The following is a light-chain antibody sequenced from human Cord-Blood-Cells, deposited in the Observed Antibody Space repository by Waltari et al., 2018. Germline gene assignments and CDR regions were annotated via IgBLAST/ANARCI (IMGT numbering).Light chain of an antibody. CDR1: SSNIGAGYD. Sequence: QSVLTQPPSVSGAPGQRVTISCTGSSSNIGAGYDVHWYQQLPGTAPNLLIYGNSNRPSGVPDRVSGSKSGTSASLAITGLQAEDEADYYCQSYDSSLSGYVFGTGTKVTVL. CDR2: GNS. J-gene: IGLJ1*01. V-gene: IGLV1-40*01. CDR3: QSYDSSLSGYV.